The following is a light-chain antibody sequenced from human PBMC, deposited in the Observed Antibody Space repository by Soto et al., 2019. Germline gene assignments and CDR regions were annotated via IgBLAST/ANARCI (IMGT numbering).Light chain of an antibody. CDR3: QQIYTIPYT. J-gene: IGKJ2*01. CDR1: QSISTY. Sequence: DIQMTQSPSSLPASVGDRVTLTCRASQSISTYLNWYQQKPGKAPKLVIYAASSLQSGVPSRLSGSGSGTDFTLTISSLQPEDFATYYCQQIYTIPYTFGQGTKLEIK. CDR2: AAS. V-gene: IGKV1-39*01.